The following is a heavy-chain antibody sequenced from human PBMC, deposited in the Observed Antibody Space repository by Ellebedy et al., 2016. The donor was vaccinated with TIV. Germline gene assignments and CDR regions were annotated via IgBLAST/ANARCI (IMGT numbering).Heavy chain of an antibody. Sequence: GGSLRLXXAASGFRFSSYGMHWVRQAPGKGLEWVAVMAYDESHTYYADPVKGRFTISRDNAKNSLYLQMNSLRAEDTAVYYCARDSEYYYYGMDVWGQGTTVTVSS. CDR1: GFRFSSYG. CDR2: MAYDESHT. CDR3: ARDSEYYYYGMDV. J-gene: IGHJ6*02. V-gene: IGHV3-30*03.